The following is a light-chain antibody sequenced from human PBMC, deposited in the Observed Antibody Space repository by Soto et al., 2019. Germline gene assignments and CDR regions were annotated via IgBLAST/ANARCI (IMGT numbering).Light chain of an antibody. Sequence: QSALTQPPSASGSPGQSVTISCTGTSSDVGDYFYVSWYQHHPGKAPKLMIYEVSKRPSGVPDRFSGSKSDNTASLTVSGLQAEDEADYYCSSYAGSNNFGVFGGGTKLTVL. CDR3: SSYAGSNNFGV. J-gene: IGLJ2*01. V-gene: IGLV2-8*01. CDR2: EVS. CDR1: SSDVGDYFY.